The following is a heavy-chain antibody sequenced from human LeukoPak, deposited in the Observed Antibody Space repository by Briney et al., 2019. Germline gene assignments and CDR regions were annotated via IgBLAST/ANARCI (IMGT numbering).Heavy chain of an antibody. D-gene: IGHD2-21*01. J-gene: IGHJ4*02. CDR3: AKVSMGYFDY. CDR1: GFTVSSNY. CDR2: ISGSGKNT. V-gene: IGHV3-53*01. Sequence: GGSLRLSCAASGFTVSSNYMSWVRQAPGKGLEWVSVISGSGKNTYYADSVKGRFTISRDNFKNALYLQMNSLRPEDTAVYYFAKVSMGYFDYWGQGTLVTVSS.